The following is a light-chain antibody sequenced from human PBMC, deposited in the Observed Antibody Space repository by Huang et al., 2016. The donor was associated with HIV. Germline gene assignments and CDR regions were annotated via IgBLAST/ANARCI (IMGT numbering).Light chain of an antibody. J-gene: IGKJ1*01. CDR3: QQYKSWPL. CDR2: GAS. V-gene: IGKV3-15*01. CDR1: QGVNSN. Sequence: EIVMTQSPATLSVSPGDRATLSCRASQGVNSNLAWYQQKPGQAPRRLIYGASTRDTGIPARFSGSGSGTEFTLTISSLQSQDFAVYYCQQYKSWPLFDQGTRVEIK.